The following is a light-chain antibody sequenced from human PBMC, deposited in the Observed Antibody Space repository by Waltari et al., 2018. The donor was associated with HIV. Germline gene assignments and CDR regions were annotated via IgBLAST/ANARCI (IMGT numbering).Light chain of an antibody. J-gene: IGLJ1*01. V-gene: IGLV1-47*01. CDR2: RNN. CDR1: CSNPGRNC. CDR3: ATWNDSLSGYV. Sequence: QSLLTQPPSASWTPGKRVTIPFSERCSNPGRNCVYWYQHLPGTAPKLLIYRNNQRPSGVPDRFSGSKSGTSASLAISGLRSEDEADYYCATWNDSLSGYVFGTGTKVTV.